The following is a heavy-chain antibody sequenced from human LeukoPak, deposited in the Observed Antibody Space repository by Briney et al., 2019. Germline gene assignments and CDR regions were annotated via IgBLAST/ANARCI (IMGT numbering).Heavy chain of an antibody. J-gene: IGHJ4*02. Sequence: GRSLRLSCAASGFTFSRLGMHWVRQAPGKGLEWVADIWNDGSNKYYAESVKGRFTISRDNSKNTLYLQVNSLRAEDTAVYYCARDRNGVDYIDYWGQGTLVSVSS. CDR1: GFTFSRLG. V-gene: IGHV3-33*01. CDR3: ARDRNGVDYIDY. D-gene: IGHD4/OR15-4a*01. CDR2: IWNDGSNK.